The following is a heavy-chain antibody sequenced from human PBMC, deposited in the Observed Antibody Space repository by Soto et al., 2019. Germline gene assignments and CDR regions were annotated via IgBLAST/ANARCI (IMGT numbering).Heavy chain of an antibody. CDR2: IYWDDSK. CDR1: GFSLTTDRVG. J-gene: IGHJ4*02. Sequence: QITLKESGPTLVKPTQTLTLTCTFSGFSLTTDRVGVGWIRQPPGEALEWLAVIYWDDSKTYRPSLESRLTNTQDTPKNQVALTMTNLDSLDTAKYYCAHAYGGRSLYWGQGTLVTVSS. V-gene: IGHV2-5*02. CDR3: AHAYGGRSLY. D-gene: IGHD1-26*01.